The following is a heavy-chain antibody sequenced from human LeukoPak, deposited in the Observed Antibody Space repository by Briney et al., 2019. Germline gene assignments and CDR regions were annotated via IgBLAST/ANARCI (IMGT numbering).Heavy chain of an antibody. CDR3: AKARYYYDSSGSPQAY. Sequence: GGSLRLSCAASGFTFSSYAMSWVRQAPGKGLEWVSAISGSGGSTYYADSVKGRFTISRDNSKNTLYLQMNSLRAGDTAVYYCAKARYYYDSSGSPQAYWGQGTLVTVSS. V-gene: IGHV3-23*01. J-gene: IGHJ4*02. CDR2: ISGSGGST. CDR1: GFTFSSYA. D-gene: IGHD3-22*01.